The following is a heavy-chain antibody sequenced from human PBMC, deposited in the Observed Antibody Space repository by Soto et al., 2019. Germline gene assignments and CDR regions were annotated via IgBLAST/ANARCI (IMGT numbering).Heavy chain of an antibody. J-gene: IGHJ6*02. D-gene: IGHD3-22*01. CDR2: IWYDGSNK. CDR3: ARDPGSSGQNYYYYYGMDV. V-gene: IGHV3-33*01. CDR1: GFTFSSYG. Sequence: VGSLRLSCAASGFTFSSYGMHWVRQAPGKGLEWVAVIWYDGSNKYYADSVKGRFTISRDNSKDTLYLQMNSLRAEDTAVYYCARDPGSSGQNYYYYYGMDVWGQGTTVTVSS.